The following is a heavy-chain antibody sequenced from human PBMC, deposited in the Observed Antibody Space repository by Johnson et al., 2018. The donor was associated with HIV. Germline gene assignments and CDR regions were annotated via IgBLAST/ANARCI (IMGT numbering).Heavy chain of an antibody. V-gene: IGHV3-33*01. D-gene: IGHD1-1*01. J-gene: IGHJ3*02. Sequence: QMLLVESGGGVVQPGRSLRLSCAASGFTFSSYGMHWVRQAPGKGLEWVAVIWYDGSNKYYADSVKGRFTISRDNSKNTLYLQMNSLRAEDTAVYYCARESLTTSDAFDIWGQGTMVTVSS. CDR3: ARESLTTSDAFDI. CDR1: GFTFSSYG. CDR2: IWYDGSNK.